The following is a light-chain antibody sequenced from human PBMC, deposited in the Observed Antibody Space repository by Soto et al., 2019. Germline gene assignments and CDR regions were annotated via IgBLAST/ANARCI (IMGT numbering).Light chain of an antibody. CDR3: QQSYSTPFT. CDR2: AAS. Sequence: DIQMTQSPSSLSASVGDRDTITCRASQSISSYLNWYQQKPGKAPKLLIYAASSLQSGVPSRFSGSGSGTDFTLTISSLQPEDFPTYYCQQSYSTPFTFGPGTKVDIK. CDR1: QSISSY. J-gene: IGKJ3*01. V-gene: IGKV1-39*01.